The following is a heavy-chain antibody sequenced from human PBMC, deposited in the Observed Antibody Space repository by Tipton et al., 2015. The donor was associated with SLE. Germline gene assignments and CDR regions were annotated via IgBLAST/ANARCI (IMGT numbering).Heavy chain of an antibody. CDR1: GGSISSYY. V-gene: IGHV4-4*08. D-gene: IGHD7-27*01. CDR3: ARVGTGEAFDI. CDR2: IYTSGST. J-gene: IGHJ3*02. Sequence: TLSLTCTVSGGSISSYYWSWIRPPPGKGLEWIGYIYTSGSTNYNPSPKRRVTISVDTSKNQFSLKLSSVTDADTAVYYCARVGTGEAFDIWGQGTMVTVSS.